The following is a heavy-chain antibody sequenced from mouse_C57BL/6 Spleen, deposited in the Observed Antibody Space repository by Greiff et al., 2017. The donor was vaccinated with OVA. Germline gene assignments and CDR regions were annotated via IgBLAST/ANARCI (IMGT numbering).Heavy chain of an antibody. D-gene: IGHD1-1*01. CDR1: GFNIKDYY. Sequence: VQLQQSGAELVRPGASVKLSCTASGFNIKDYYMHWVKQRPEQGLEWIGRIDPEDGDTEYAPKFQGKATMTADTSSNTAYLQLSSLTSEDTAVYYCTCLSYGSSYLAYWGQGTLVTVSA. V-gene: IGHV14-1*01. CDR3: TCLSYGSSYLAY. J-gene: IGHJ3*01. CDR2: IDPEDGDT.